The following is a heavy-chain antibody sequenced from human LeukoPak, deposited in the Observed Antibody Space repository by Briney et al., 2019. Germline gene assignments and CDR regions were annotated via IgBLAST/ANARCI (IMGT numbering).Heavy chain of an antibody. V-gene: IGHV3-74*01. CDR2: INSDGSSI. J-gene: IGHJ4*02. Sequence: GGSLRLSCAVSGFTFSSYWMHWVRQAPGKGLVWVSRINSDGSSISYADSVKGRFTISRDNAKNTLSLQMNSPRAEDTAVYYCAREGGDGYPFDYWGQGTLVTVSS. D-gene: IGHD5-24*01. CDR3: AREGGDGYPFDY. CDR1: GFTFSSYW.